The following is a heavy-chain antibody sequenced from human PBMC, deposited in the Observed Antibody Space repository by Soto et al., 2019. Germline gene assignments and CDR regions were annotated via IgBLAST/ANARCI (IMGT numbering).Heavy chain of an antibody. CDR2: IYYSGST. D-gene: IGHD6-13*01. Sequence: SETLSLTCTVPGGSISSNYWSWIRQPPGKGLEWIGYIYYSGSTNYKPSLKTRVTISVDTSKTQFSLKLSSVTAADTAVYYCARGYSSSSSLYYYYYYGMDVWGQGPTLPVSS. CDR3: ARGYSSSSSLYYYYYYGMDV. CDR1: GGSISSNY. V-gene: IGHV4-59*01. J-gene: IGHJ6*02.